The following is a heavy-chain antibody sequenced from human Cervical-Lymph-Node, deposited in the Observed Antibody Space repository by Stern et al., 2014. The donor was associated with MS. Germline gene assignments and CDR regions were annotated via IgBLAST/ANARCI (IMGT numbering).Heavy chain of an antibody. CDR2: LTPMLGTS. CDR3: ARDQGGIADS. J-gene: IGHJ4*02. V-gene: IGHV1-69*01. CDR1: GGSFSMDS. Sequence: DQLAESGAEVKKPGSSVKVSCKASGGSFSMDSISWVRPAPGQGLAWMGGLTPMLGTSNYAQKFQGRVTTTADVSTSTAYMELTSLRSEDTAVYFCARDQGGIADSWGQGTLVIVSS. D-gene: IGHD6-13*01.